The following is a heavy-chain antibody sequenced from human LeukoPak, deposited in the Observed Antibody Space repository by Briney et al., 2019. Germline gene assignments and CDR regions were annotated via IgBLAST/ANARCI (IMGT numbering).Heavy chain of an antibody. J-gene: IGHJ6*02. CDR2: IYPADSDT. Sequence: GESLQISCKGSGYTFTNYWIGWVRQMPGEGLEWMGIIYPADSDTRYSPSFEGQVTISADESISTAYLQLSSLKASDTAIYYCAKGFSGTYYGMDVWGQGTTVTVSS. V-gene: IGHV5-51*01. D-gene: IGHD3-10*01. CDR1: GYTFTNYW. CDR3: AKGFSGTYYGMDV.